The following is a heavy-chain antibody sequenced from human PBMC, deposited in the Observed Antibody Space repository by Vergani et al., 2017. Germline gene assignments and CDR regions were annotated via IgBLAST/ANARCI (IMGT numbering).Heavy chain of an antibody. Sequence: EVQLVESGGGLVQPGGSLRLSCGASGFTFSSYAMSWVRQAPGKGLEWVSAISGSGGRTYYADSVKGRFTISRDNSKNSLYLQMNSLRAEDTALYYCAKGVAVAGGWFDPWGQGTLVTVSS. CDR1: GFTFSSYA. D-gene: IGHD6-19*01. V-gene: IGHV3-23*04. CDR3: AKGVAVAGGWFDP. CDR2: ISGSGGRT. J-gene: IGHJ5*02.